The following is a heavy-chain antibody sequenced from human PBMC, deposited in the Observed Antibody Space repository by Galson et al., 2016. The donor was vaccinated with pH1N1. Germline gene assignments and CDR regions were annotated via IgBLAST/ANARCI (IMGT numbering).Heavy chain of an antibody. Sequence: SLRLSCAASGFTYNNYALAWVRQAPGKGLEYVSSISPSGENTYYADSVKGRYTISRDNSKHTVYLQLNSVRAEDTAIYYCAREGCVNAWFAFWGRGAPVTVSA. CDR2: ISPSGENT. J-gene: IGHJ4*02. V-gene: IGHV3-23*01. CDR1: GFTYNNYA. CDR3: AREGCVNAWFAF. D-gene: IGHD5/OR15-5a*01.